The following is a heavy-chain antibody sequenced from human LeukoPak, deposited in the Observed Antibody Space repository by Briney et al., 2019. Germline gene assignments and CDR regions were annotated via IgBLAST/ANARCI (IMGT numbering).Heavy chain of an antibody. V-gene: IGHV4-59*12. CDR1: GGSISSYY. D-gene: IGHD3-22*01. J-gene: IGHJ4*02. Sequence: SETLSLTCTVSGGSISSYYWSWIRQPPGKGLEWIGYIYYSGSTNYNPSLKSRVTISVDTSKNQFSLKLSSVTASDTAMYYCATWYYYDSSGYQFDYWGQGTLVTVSS. CDR3: ATWYYYDSSGYQFDY. CDR2: IYYSGST.